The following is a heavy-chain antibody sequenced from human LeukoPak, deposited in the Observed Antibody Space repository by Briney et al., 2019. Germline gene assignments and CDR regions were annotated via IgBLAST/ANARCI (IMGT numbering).Heavy chain of an antibody. CDR1: GFTFNSYA. CDR2: ISGSGGTT. J-gene: IGHJ6*02. Sequence: PGGSLRLSCAGSGFTFNSYAMTWVRQAPGKGLKWVSGISGSGGTTYYADSVKGRFTIPRDNAKNSLYLQMNSLRAEDTAVYYCARDLIAAYGMDVWGQGTTVTVSS. V-gene: IGHV3-23*01. D-gene: IGHD6-6*01. CDR3: ARDLIAAYGMDV.